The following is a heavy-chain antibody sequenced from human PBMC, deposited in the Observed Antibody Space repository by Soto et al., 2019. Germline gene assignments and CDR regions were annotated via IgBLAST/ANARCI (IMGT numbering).Heavy chain of an antibody. CDR3: ARTLKTVTKAWFDY. D-gene: IGHD4-17*01. Sequence: PSETLSLTCTVSGGSIISYYWSWIRQPPGKGLEWIGYIYYSGSTNYNPSLKSRVTISVDTSRNQFSLKLSSVTAADTAVYYCARTLKTVTKAWFDYWGQGTLVTVSS. J-gene: IGHJ4*02. CDR2: IYYSGST. V-gene: IGHV4-59*01. CDR1: GGSIISYY.